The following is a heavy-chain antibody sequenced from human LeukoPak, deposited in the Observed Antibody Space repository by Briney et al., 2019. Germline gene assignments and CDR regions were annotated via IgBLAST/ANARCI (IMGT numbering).Heavy chain of an antibody. D-gene: IGHD3-9*01. Sequence: ASVKVSCKASGGTFSSYAISWVRQAPGQGLEWMGGIIPIFGTANYAQKFQGRVTITADESTSTAYMELSSLRSEDTAVYYCARESYDISTASGGYYFDYWGQGTLVTVSS. V-gene: IGHV1-69*13. CDR3: ARESYDISTASGGYYFDY. CDR1: GGTFSSYA. CDR2: IIPIFGTA. J-gene: IGHJ4*02.